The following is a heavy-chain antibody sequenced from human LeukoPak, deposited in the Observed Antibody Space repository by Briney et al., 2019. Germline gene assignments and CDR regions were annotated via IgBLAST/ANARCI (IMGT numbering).Heavy chain of an antibody. CDR3: AGRDHDYGDYVYFQH. D-gene: IGHD4-17*01. Sequence: ASVKVSFKASGGTFISYAISWVRQAPGQGLEGMGRIIPIFGTANYAQKFKGRVTITTDEPTSTAYMELSSLRSEDTAVYYCAGRDHDYGDYVYFQHWGQGTLVTVSS. CDR2: IIPIFGTA. CDR1: GGTFISYA. V-gene: IGHV1-69*05. J-gene: IGHJ1*01.